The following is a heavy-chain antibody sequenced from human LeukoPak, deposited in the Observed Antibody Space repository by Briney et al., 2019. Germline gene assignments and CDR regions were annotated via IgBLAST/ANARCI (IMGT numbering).Heavy chain of an antibody. D-gene: IGHD3-10*01. V-gene: IGHV4-59*08. J-gene: IGHJ4*02. Sequence: SETLSLTCTVSGGSISGYSWNWIRQPPGKGLEWIGYIYYSGSTNYNASLKSRVTISVDTSKNQFSLKLNSVTAADTAVYYCAATSYYGSGTYDYWGQGSLVTVSS. CDR1: GGSISGYS. CDR3: AATSYYGSGTYDY. CDR2: IYYSGST.